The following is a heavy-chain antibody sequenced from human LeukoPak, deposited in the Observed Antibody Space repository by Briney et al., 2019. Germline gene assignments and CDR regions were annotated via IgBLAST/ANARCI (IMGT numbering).Heavy chain of an antibody. V-gene: IGHV3-48*03. CDR1: GFTFSSYE. CDR2: ISSSGSTI. D-gene: IGHD3-10*02. J-gene: IGHJ6*04. Sequence: TGGSLRLSCAASGFTFSSYEMNWVRQAPGKGLEWVSYISSSGSTIYYADSVKGRFTISRDNAKNSLYLQMNSLGAGDTAVYYCAELGITMIGGVWGKGTTVTISS. CDR3: AELGITMIGGV.